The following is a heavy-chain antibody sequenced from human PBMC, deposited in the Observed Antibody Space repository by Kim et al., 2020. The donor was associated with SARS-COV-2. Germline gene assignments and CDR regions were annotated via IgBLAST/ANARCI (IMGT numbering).Heavy chain of an antibody. V-gene: IGHV4-4*02. Sequence: SETLSLTCGVSGGSISTTNWWSWVRQSPTMGLEWIGVIYHTGKTNYNPSLNSRVTISLDKSKSQFSLKVTSVTAADTAVYYCARRRYYEGPVNYYAFDI. CDR3: ARRRYYEGPVNYYAFDI. J-gene: IGHJ3*02. D-gene: IGHD3-22*01. CDR2: IYHTGKT. CDR1: GGSISTTNW.